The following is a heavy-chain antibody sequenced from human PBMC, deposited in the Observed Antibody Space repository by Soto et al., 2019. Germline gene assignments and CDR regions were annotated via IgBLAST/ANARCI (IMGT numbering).Heavy chain of an antibody. J-gene: IGHJ6*02. CDR1: GYTFTSYY. V-gene: IGHV1-46*01. Sequence: QVQLVQSGAEVKKPGASVKVSCKASGYTFTSYYMHWVRQAPGQGLEWMGIINPSGGSTSYAQKFQGRVTMTRDTSTSTVYMELSSLRSEDTAVYYCARGLRGSSGGYQRDYYYYGMDVWGQGTTVTVSS. CDR3: ARGLRGSSGGYQRDYYYYGMDV. D-gene: IGHD6-19*01. CDR2: INPSGGST.